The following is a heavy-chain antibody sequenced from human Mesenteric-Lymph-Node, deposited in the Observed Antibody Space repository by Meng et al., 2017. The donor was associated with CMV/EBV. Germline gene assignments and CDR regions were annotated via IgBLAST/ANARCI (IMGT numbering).Heavy chain of an antibody. D-gene: IGHD6-13*01. Sequence: GGSLRLSCAASGFTFSSYAMTWVRQAPGKGLEWVANIKAGGSEKYYVDSVKGRFTISRDNAKNSLYLQMNSLRAEDTAVYYCARDFWSSSWGTDAFDIWGQGTMVTVSS. V-gene: IGHV3-7*01. J-gene: IGHJ3*02. CDR3: ARDFWSSSWGTDAFDI. CDR1: GFTFSSYA. CDR2: IKAGGSEK.